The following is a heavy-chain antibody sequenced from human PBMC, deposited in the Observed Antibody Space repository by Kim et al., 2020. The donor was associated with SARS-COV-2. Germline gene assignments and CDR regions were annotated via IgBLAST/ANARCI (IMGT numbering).Heavy chain of an antibody. CDR2: INPSDGRT. J-gene: IGHJ3*02. D-gene: IGHD3-16*01. V-gene: IGHV1-46*01. CDR1: GYTFTTYY. Sequence: ASVKVSCKASGYTFTTYYIHWVQRAPGQGLEWMALINPSDGRTEYAQRFQGSVTVTSDTSTSTVYMELSGLTSGDTAIYYCARVRFPDRRTDAFDIWGQGTMVTVSS. CDR3: ARVRFPDRRTDAFDI.